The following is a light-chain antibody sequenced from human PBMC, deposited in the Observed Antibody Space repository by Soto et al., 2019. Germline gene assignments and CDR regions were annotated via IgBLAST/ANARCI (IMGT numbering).Light chain of an antibody. Sequence: SNSTLSASVGDRVTITCLASQSISSWLAWYQQRPGKAPKLLIYDASTLESGVPSRFSGSGSGTEFTLTISSLQPDDFATYYCQHYNSYSEAFGQRTKV. CDR2: DAS. CDR3: QHYNSYSEA. J-gene: IGKJ1*01. V-gene: IGKV1-5*01. CDR1: QSISSW.